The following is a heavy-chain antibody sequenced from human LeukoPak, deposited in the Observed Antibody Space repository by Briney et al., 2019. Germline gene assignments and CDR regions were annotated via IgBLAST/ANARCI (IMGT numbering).Heavy chain of an antibody. CDR1: VFTFSTYA. V-gene: IGHV3-23*01. J-gene: IGHJ6*03. CDR3: AKNRGAGSHYYYHMNV. D-gene: IGHD1-26*01. Sequence: VGSLRLSCAASVFTFSTYAISSVRQAAGKGLEWVSLISGSGGGTYYADSVKGRFTISRDNSKNTLYLQLNSLRVEDTAVYYCAKNRGAGSHYYYHMNVWGKGTTVTVSS. CDR2: ISGSGGGT.